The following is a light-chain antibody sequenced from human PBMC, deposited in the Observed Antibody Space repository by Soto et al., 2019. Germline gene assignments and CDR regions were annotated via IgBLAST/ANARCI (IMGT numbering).Light chain of an antibody. CDR1: SSDVGGYNY. V-gene: IGLV2-8*01. J-gene: IGLJ1*01. CDR2: EVS. CDR3: SSYAGSNNFV. Sequence: QSVLTQPPSASGSPGQSVTISCTGTSSDVGGYNYVSWYQQHPGKAPKLMIYEVSERPSGVADRFSGSKSSDTASLTVSGLQAEDEADYYCSSYAGSNNFVFGTGTKLTV.